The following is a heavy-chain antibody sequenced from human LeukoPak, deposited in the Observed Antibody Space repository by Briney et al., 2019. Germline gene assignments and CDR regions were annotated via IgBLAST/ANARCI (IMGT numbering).Heavy chain of an antibody. J-gene: IGHJ4*02. CDR2: INGDGGST. CDR1: GFNFDDHT. Sequence: GGSLRLSCVASGFNFDDHTMHWVRQAPGKGLEWGSLINGDGGSTYFPHSVKGRFTISRDNSKNSLFLQMNSLRTEDSALYYCAKGHGEQNHLLLDNWGQGTLVTVSS. CDR3: AKGHGEQNHLLLDN. D-gene: IGHD2-2*01. V-gene: IGHV3-43*01.